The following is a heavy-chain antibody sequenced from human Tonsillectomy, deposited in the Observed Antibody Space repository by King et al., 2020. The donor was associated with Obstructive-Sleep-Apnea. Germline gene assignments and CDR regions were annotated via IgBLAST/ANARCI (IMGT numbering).Heavy chain of an antibody. CDR3: ATGQWLTYFNS. Sequence: VQLQESGPGLVKPSETLSLTCTVSGDSISSGYYWGWIRQFPGKGLEWIATIYHSGSTYYNPSLMSRVTISIDTSKNQFSLKMTSVTAADRAVYYCATGQWLTYFNSWGQGTLVTVSS. V-gene: IGHV4-38-2*02. J-gene: IGHJ4*02. CDR2: IYHSGST. D-gene: IGHD6-19*01. CDR1: GDSISSGYY.